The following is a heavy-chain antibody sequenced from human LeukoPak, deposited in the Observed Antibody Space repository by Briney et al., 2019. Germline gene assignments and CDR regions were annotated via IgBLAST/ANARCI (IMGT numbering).Heavy chain of an antibody. D-gene: IGHD3-10*01. V-gene: IGHV1-18*01. CDR1: GYTFSDYA. CDR3: TRFPHLYYGSGLDF. Sequence: EASVKVSCKTSGYTFSDYAISWVRQAPGQGLEWMGWIAPDNGNTDSAPRFQGRLTMTTDKSTDTAYVELRSLRSDDTAVYYCTRFPHLYYGSGLDFWGQGTVVTVSS. CDR2: IAPDNGNT. J-gene: IGHJ4*02.